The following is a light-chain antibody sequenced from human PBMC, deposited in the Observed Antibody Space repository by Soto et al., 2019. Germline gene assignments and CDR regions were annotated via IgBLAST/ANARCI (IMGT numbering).Light chain of an antibody. CDR3: QQSSTTPRT. CDR1: QSISSY. Sequence: DIQMTQSPSSLSASVGDRVTITCRASQSISSYLNWYQQKPGKAPKLLIYAASSLQSGVPSRFSGSGSGTDFTLTINSLQPEDFATYYCQQSSTTPRTFGQGTKLEIK. CDR2: AAS. J-gene: IGKJ2*01. V-gene: IGKV1-39*01.